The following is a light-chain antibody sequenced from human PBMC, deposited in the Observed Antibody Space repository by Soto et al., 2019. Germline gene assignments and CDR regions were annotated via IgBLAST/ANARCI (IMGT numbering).Light chain of an antibody. CDR1: SSDVGGYNH. CDR3: TSYASSSTYV. CDR2: DVS. Sequence: QSALTQPASVSGSPGQSITISCTGTSSDVGGYNHVSWYQQHPGKAPKLMIYDVSNRPSGVSNRFFGSKSDNTASLTISGLQAEDDAYYYCTSYASSSTYVFGTGTKVTVL. V-gene: IGLV2-14*03. J-gene: IGLJ1*01.